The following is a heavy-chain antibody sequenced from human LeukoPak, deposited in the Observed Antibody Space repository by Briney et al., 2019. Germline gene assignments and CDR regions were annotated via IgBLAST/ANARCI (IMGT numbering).Heavy chain of an antibody. J-gene: IGHJ4*02. V-gene: IGHV1-69*04. CDR3: ARDVAYGSGSYYLDY. Sequence: SVKVSCKASGGTFSSYAISWVRQAPGQGFEWMGRIIPILGIANYAQKFQGRVTITADKSTSTAYMELSSLRSEDTAVYYCARDVAYGSGSYYLDYWGQGTLVTVSS. CDR2: IIPILGIA. CDR1: GGTFSSYA. D-gene: IGHD3-10*01.